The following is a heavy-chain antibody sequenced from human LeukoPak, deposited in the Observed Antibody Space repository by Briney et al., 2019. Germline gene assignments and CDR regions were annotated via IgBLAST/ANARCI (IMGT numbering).Heavy chain of an antibody. D-gene: IGHD3-10*01. CDR2: FDPEDGET. CDR3: APFCMVGGVMLAVPGNDAFDI. V-gene: IGHV1-24*01. Sequence: ASVKVSCKVSGYTLTELSMHWVRQAPGEGLEWMGGFDPEDGETIYAQKFQGRVTMTEDTSTDTAYMELSSLRSEDTAVYYCAPFCMVGGVMLAVPGNDAFDIGGKGKMVTVSS. CDR1: GYTLTELS. J-gene: IGHJ3*02.